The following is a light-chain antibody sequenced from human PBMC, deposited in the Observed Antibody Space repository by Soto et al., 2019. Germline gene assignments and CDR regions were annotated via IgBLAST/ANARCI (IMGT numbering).Light chain of an antibody. Sequence: QSALTQSASVSGSPGQSITITCTGTSSDVGSYNLVSWYQQHPGKAPKLMIYEGSKRPSGVSNRFSGSKSGNTASLTISGLQAVDEADYYCCSYAGSSTDVVFGGGTKLTVL. CDR2: EGS. CDR3: CSYAGSSTDVV. J-gene: IGLJ2*01. CDR1: SSDVGSYNL. V-gene: IGLV2-23*01.